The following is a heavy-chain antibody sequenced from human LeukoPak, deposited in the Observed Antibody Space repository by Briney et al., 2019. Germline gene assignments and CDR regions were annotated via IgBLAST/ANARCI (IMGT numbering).Heavy chain of an antibody. Sequence: GGSLRLSCAASGFTFSSFSMNWVRRAPGKGLEWVSAISGSGGSTYYADSVKGRFTISRDNSKNTPYLQMNSLRAEDTAVYYCAKEHTYYYDSSGYSDYWGQGTLVTVSS. V-gene: IGHV3-23*01. J-gene: IGHJ4*02. CDR3: AKEHTYYYDSSGYSDY. D-gene: IGHD3-22*01. CDR1: GFTFSSFS. CDR2: ISGSGGST.